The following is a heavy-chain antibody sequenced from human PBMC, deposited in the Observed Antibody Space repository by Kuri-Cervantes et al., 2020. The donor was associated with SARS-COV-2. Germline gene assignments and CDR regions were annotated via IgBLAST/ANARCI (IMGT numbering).Heavy chain of an antibody. V-gene: IGHV4-4*02. CDR3: ARDTGYCGGDCSAFDI. CDR2: IYYSGST. D-gene: IGHD2-21*02. CDR1: GGSISSSNW. J-gene: IGHJ3*02. Sequence: GSLRLSCAVSGGSISSSNWWSWVRQPPGKGLEWIGEIYYSGSTNYNPSLKSRVTIPVDKSKNQFSLKLSSVTAADTAVYYCARDTGYCGGDCSAFDIWGQGTMVTVSS.